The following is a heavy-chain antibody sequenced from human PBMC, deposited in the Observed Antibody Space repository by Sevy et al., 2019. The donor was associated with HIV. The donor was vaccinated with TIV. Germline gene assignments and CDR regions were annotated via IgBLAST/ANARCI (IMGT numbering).Heavy chain of an antibody. CDR1: GGSIRSGDYY. J-gene: IGHJ5*02. CDR3: ACARGYWGSRLDP. D-gene: IGHD7-27*01. CDR2: LYYTGST. V-gene: IGHV4-30-4*01. Sequence: SETLSLTCTVSGGSIRSGDYYWSWIRQPPGKGLEWIGYLYYTGSTYYNPSLKSRVIMSLDTSKNQFSLKLTSVTAADTAVYYCACARGYWGSRLDPWGQGTLVTVSS.